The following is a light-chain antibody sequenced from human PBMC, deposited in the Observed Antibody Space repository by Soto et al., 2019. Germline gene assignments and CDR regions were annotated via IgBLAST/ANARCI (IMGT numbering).Light chain of an antibody. V-gene: IGKV1-39*01. CDR2: AAS. CDR1: LSISTY. CDR3: QQTYSSPPCT. J-gene: IGKJ2*02. Sequence: DVQMTQSPSSLSASVGDRVTITCRASLSISTYLNWYQVVPGKPPRLLIYAASTLQSGVPSRFSGSGSGTDFTLTISSLQPDDFATYYGQQTYSSPPCTFGQGTNLEIK.